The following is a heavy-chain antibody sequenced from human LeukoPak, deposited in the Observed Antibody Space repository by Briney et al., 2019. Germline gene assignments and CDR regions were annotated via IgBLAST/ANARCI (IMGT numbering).Heavy chain of an antibody. CDR3: AKDQWRYDSDDAFDI. V-gene: IGHV3-23*01. J-gene: IGHJ3*02. CDR1: GITFSSYA. CDR2: ISGSGGST. D-gene: IGHD3-22*01. Sequence: GGTLRLSCAASGITFSSYAMSWVRQAPGKGLEWVSAISGSGGSTYYADSVKGRFTISRDNSKNTLYLQMNSLRAEDTAVYYCAKDQWRYDSDDAFDIWGQGTMVTVSS.